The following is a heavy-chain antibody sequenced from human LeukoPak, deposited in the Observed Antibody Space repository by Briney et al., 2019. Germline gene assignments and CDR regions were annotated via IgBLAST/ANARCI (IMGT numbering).Heavy chain of an antibody. J-gene: IGHJ4*02. Sequence: SETLSLTCAVYGGSFSGYYWSWIRQPPGKGLEWIGEINHSGSTNYNPSLKSRVTISVDTSKNQFSLKLGSVTAADTAVYYCARAVAGVDDYWGQGTLVTVSS. D-gene: IGHD6-19*01. V-gene: IGHV4-34*01. CDR2: INHSGST. CDR3: ARAVAGVDDY. CDR1: GGSFSGYY.